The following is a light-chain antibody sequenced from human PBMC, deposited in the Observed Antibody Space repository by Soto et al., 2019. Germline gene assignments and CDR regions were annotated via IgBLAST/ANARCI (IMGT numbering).Light chain of an antibody. CDR1: QSISNY. J-gene: IGKJ4*01. CDR2: DTS. CDR3: LQSFNTPLT. V-gene: IGKV1-39*01. Sequence: EIQMTQSPSSLSASVGDRVTITCRASQSISNYLSWYQQKAGKAPKLLIFDTSTLQSGVPARFNGSGSGTEFTLTISRLQPEDFATYYCLQSFNTPLTCGGGATIEIK.